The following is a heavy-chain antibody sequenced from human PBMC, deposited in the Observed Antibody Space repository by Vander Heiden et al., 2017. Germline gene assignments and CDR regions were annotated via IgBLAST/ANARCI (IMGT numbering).Heavy chain of an antibody. D-gene: IGHD1-26*01. V-gene: IGHV1-2*02. Sequence: QVQLVQSGTEMKEPGASVTVSCKACGYTFTDYIMPWVRQAPGQGLEWMALIRCNSGDTKYAQKFQGSVSVTRDTSISTAYMGLSGLTSDDTAVYYCARDPWAFPGMDVWGQGTTVTVSS. CDR3: ARDPWAFPGMDV. CDR2: IRCNSGDT. J-gene: IGHJ6*02. CDR1: GYTFTDYI.